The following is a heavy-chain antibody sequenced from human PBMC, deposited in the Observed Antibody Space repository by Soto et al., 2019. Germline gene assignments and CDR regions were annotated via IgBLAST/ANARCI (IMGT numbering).Heavy chain of an antibody. Sequence: QVQLVQSGAEVKKPGSSVKVSCKASGGTFSPYPINWVRQAPGQGLEWMGRIIPFLGVTNYAQKFQARVTITADNSTTTAYMELSGLRFEDTAVYYCARDWESTVSTWSFGAFWGRGTLVTVSS. J-gene: IGHJ4*02. V-gene: IGHV1-69*04. CDR1: GGTFSPYP. CDR2: IIPFLGVT. CDR3: ARDWESTVSTWSFGAF. D-gene: IGHD3-10*01.